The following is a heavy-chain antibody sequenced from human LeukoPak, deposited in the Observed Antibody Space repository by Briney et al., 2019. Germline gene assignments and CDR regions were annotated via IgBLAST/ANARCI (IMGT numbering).Heavy chain of an antibody. Sequence: SETLSLTCTVSGGYISSSSYYWGWIRQPPGKGLEWIGSIYYSGSTYYNPSLKRRVTISVDTSKNQFSLKLSSVTSADTAVYYCARPLGSSWSFGWFDPWGQGTLVTVSS. V-gene: IGHV4-39*01. CDR2: IYYSGST. D-gene: IGHD6-13*01. CDR3: ARPLGSSWSFGWFDP. J-gene: IGHJ5*02. CDR1: GGYISSSSYY.